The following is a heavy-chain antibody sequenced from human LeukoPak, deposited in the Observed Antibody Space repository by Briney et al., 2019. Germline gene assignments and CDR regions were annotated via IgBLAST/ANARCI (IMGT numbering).Heavy chain of an antibody. D-gene: IGHD3-10*01. CDR1: EYTFTAYY. Sequence: ASVKVSCKASEYTFTAYYMHWVRQAPGQGLEWMGWMNPNSGNTGYAQKFQGRVTMTRNTSISTAYMELSSLRSEDTAVYYGARRNAMVRGVNVVGYWGQGTLVTVSS. J-gene: IGHJ4*02. V-gene: IGHV1-8*02. CDR2: MNPNSGNT. CDR3: ARRNAMVRGVNVVGY.